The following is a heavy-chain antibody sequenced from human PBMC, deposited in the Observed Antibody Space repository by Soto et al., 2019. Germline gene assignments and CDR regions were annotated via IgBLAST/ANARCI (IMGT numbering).Heavy chain of an antibody. V-gene: IGHV3-48*02. D-gene: IGHD6-6*01. CDR1: GFTFSSYS. CDR2: ISSSSSTI. Sequence: EVQLVESGGGLVQPGGSLRLSCAASGFTFSSYSMNWVRQAPGKGLEWVSYISSSSSTIYYADSVKGRFTISRDNAKNPRNLQRTSLRDEDTAVYYCARPEYSSSSYGMDVWGQETTVTVSS. CDR3: ARPEYSSSSYGMDV. J-gene: IGHJ6*02.